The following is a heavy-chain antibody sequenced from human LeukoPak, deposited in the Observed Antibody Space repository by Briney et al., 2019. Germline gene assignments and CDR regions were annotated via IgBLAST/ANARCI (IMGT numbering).Heavy chain of an antibody. CDR2: ISGSGGST. V-gene: IGHV3-23*01. Sequence: PGGSLRLSCAASGFAFSSYAMSWVRQAPGKGLEWVSAISGSGGSTYYADSVKGRFTISRDNSKNTLYLQMNSLRAEDTAVYYCAKRSGIAVDRYFDYWGQGTLVTVSS. CDR3: AKRSGIAVDRYFDY. D-gene: IGHD6-19*01. J-gene: IGHJ4*02. CDR1: GFAFSSYA.